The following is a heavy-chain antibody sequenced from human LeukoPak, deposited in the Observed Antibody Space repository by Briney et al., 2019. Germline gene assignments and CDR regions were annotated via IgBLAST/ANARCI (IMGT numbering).Heavy chain of an antibody. CDR1: GDSITNYY. J-gene: IGHJ6*03. CDR2: IYSGGNSGGTT. Sequence: KPSETLSLTCIVSGDSITNYYWSWIRQTPGKGLEGIGYIYSGGNSGGTTNYNPSLKSRVTIAGDTSKNQFFLRLTSVTAADTAVYYCARDGPHYYYMDVWGKGTTVTVSS. CDR3: ARDGPHYYYMDV. V-gene: IGHV4-59*01.